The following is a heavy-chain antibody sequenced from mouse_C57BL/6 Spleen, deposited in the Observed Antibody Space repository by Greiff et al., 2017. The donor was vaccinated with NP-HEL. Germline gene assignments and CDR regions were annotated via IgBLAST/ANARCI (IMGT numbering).Heavy chain of an antibody. CDR2: IDPSDSYT. J-gene: IGHJ1*03. CDR1: GYTFTSYW. D-gene: IGHD1-1*01. V-gene: IGHV1-50*01. Sequence: VQLQQPGAELVKPGASVKLSCKASGYTFTSYWMQWVKQRPGQGLEWIGEIDPSDSYTNYNQKFKGKATLTVDPSSSTAYMQLSSLTSEDSAVYYCARSPTVVAPTEYFDVWGTGTTVTVSS. CDR3: ARSPTVVAPTEYFDV.